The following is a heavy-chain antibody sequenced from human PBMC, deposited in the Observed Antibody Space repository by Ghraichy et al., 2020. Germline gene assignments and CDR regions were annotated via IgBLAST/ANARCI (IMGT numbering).Heavy chain of an antibody. V-gene: IGHV4-34*01. CDR1: GGSFGGYS. CDR3: ATRAGTTWAIDY. CDR2: VNHGGGT. D-gene: IGHD1-14*01. J-gene: IGHJ4*02. Sequence: GSLRLSCAVYGGSFGGYSFTWIRQSPGTGLEWIGEVNHGGGTQYNPSLKSRVTISLDASKNHFSLKLNSMTAADTAMYYCATRAGTTWAIDYWGQGTLVTVSS.